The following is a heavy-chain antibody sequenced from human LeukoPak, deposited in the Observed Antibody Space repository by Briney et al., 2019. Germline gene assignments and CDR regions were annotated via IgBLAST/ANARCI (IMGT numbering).Heavy chain of an antibody. V-gene: IGHV6-1*01. J-gene: IGHJ4*02. D-gene: IGHD1-1*01. Sequence: SQTLSLTCAISGDSVSSKSAACNWIRQSPSRGLEWLGRTYYRSKWYHEYAVSVKSRITINPDTSKNQFSLQLNSVTPEDTAIYYCAILRTASSFDFWGPGTLVTVSS. CDR1: GDSVSSKSAA. CDR2: TYYRSKWYH. CDR3: AILRTASSFDF.